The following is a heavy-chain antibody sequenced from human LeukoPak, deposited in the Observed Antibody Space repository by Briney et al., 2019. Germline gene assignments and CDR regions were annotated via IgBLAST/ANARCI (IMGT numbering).Heavy chain of an antibody. D-gene: IGHD6-6*01. CDR1: GGTISSYY. J-gene: IGHJ4*02. CDR3: DSLLSSSSPFDY. CDR2: IYYSGST. V-gene: IGHV4-59*08. Sequence: SETLSLSCAVSGGTISSYYRSWIRQPPGKGLEWIGYIYYSGSTNYNPSLKSRVTISVDTSKNQFSLKLSSVTAADTAVYYCDSLLSSSSPFDYWGQGTLVTVSS.